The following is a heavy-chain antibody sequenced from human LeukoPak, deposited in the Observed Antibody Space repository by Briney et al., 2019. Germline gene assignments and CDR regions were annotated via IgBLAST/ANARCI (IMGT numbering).Heavy chain of an antibody. CDR2: IYNSGST. V-gene: IGHV3-66*01. CDR1: GFTVSSNY. D-gene: IGHD3-10*01. Sequence: GGSLTLSCTPSGFTVSSNYMSWVRQSPGKGLEWVSHIYNSGSTYYADSVTGRFTIYRDNSKNTLYLQMNSLRAEDTAVYYCARGRSGAFDYWGQGTLVTVSS. J-gene: IGHJ4*02. CDR3: ARGRSGAFDY.